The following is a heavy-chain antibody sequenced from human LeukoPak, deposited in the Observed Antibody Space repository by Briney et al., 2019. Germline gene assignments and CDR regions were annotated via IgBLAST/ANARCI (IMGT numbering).Heavy chain of an antibody. CDR3: ASINGY. J-gene: IGHJ4*02. Sequence: GGSLRLSCAASGFTFTRHWMHWVRRAPGKGLEWVSRIKTDGTNTIYADFVEGRFTISRDNARNTLYLQMNSLRAEDTAVYYCASINGYWGQGTLVTVSS. CDR2: IKTDGTNT. CDR1: GFTFTRHW. V-gene: IGHV3-74*01.